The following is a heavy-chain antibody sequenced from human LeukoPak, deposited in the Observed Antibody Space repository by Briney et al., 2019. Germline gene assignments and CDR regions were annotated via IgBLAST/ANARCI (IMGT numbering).Heavy chain of an antibody. CDR2: IYYSGRT. CDR3: ACYKIVVRNFDF. CDR1: GGSIMVAAYS. J-gene: IGHJ4*02. Sequence: SETLSLTCTVSGGSIMVAAYSWSWIRQPPGKGLEWIGYIYYSGRTYYDPSLKSRVTISLDRSKNQFSLKLTSVTAADTAVYYCACYKIVVRNFDFWGQGMLVTVSS. D-gene: IGHD5-24*01. V-gene: IGHV4-30-2*02.